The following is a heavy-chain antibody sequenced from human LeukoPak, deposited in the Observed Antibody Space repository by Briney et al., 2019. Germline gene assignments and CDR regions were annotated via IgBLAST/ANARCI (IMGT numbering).Heavy chain of an antibody. Sequence: SETLSLTCTVSGGSISSYYWSWIRQPPGKGLEWIGYIYTSGSTNYNPSLKSRVTISVDTSKNQFSLKLSSVTAADTAVYYCARWGRFLEWPRFDYWGQGTLVTVSS. CDR3: ARWGRFLEWPRFDY. D-gene: IGHD3-3*01. CDR1: GGSISSYY. V-gene: IGHV4-4*09. CDR2: IYTSGST. J-gene: IGHJ4*02.